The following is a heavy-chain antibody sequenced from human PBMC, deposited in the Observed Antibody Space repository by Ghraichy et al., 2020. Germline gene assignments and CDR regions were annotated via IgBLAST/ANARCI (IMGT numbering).Heavy chain of an antibody. CDR2: IGTAGDT. Sequence: GGSLRLSCAASGFTFSSYDMHWVRQATGKGLEWVSAIGTAGDTYYPGSVKGRFTISRENAKNSLYLQMNSLRAGDTAVYYCARGGGYSGYDEGDYFDYWGQGTLVTVSS. CDR3: ARGGGYSGYDEGDYFDY. V-gene: IGHV3-13*01. D-gene: IGHD5-12*01. CDR1: GFTFSSYD. J-gene: IGHJ4*02.